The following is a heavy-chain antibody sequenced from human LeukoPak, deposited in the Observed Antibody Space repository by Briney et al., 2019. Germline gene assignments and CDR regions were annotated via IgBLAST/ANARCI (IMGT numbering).Heavy chain of an antibody. V-gene: IGHV7-4-1*02. Sequence: ASVKVSCKASGYTFTSYAMNWVRQAPGQGLEWMGWINTNTGNPTYAQGFTGRFVFSLDTSVSTAYLQISSLKAEDTAVYYCARAIPAWYYDILTGYPQTDAFDIWGQGTMVTVSS. CDR2: INTNTGNP. D-gene: IGHD3-9*01. J-gene: IGHJ3*02. CDR1: GYTFTSYA. CDR3: ARAIPAWYYDILTGYPQTDAFDI.